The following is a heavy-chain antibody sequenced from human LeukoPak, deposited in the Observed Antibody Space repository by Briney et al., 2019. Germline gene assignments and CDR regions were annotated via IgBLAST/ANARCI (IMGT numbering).Heavy chain of an antibody. CDR3: ARGVRANEY. J-gene: IGHJ4*02. D-gene: IGHD3-10*01. Sequence: PGGSLRLSCAASGFTFSSYEMNWVRQAPGKGLEWVAVISYDGSNKYYADSVKGRFTISRDNSKNTLYLQMNSLRAEDTAVYYCARGVRANEYWGQGTLVTVSS. CDR2: ISYDGSNK. CDR1: GFTFSSYE. V-gene: IGHV3-30*04.